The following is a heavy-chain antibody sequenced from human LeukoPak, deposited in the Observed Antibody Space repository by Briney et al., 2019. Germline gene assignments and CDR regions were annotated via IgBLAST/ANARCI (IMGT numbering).Heavy chain of an antibody. CDR2: ISYDGSNK. J-gene: IGHJ4*02. V-gene: IGHV3-30-3*01. Sequence: GGSLRLSCAASGFTFSSYAMHWVRQAPGKGLEWVAVISYDGSNKYYADSVKGRFTISRDNSKNTLYLQMNSLRAEDTAVYYCARYYYDSSGYYYFDYWGQGTLVTVSS. CDR3: ARYYYDSSGYYYFDY. D-gene: IGHD3-22*01. CDR1: GFTFSSYA.